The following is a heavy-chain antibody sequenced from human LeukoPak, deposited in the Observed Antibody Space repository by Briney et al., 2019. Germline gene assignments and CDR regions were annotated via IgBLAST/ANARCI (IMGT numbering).Heavy chain of an antibody. CDR3: ARGVVVVMSEGFDY. CDR2: INHSGGT. D-gene: IGHD3-22*01. CDR1: GGSISSKTYY. J-gene: IGHJ4*02. V-gene: IGHV4-39*07. Sequence: SETLSLTCSVSGGSISSKTYYWGWIRQPPGKGLEWIGEINHSGGTNYNPSLKSRVTISVDTSKNQFSLKLSSVTAADTAVYYCARGVVVVMSEGFDYWGQGTLVTVSS.